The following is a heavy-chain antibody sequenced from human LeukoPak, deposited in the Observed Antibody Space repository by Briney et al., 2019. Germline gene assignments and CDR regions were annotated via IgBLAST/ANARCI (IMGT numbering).Heavy chain of an antibody. CDR3: ARASTSDAFDI. Sequence: GGSLRLSCAASGFTFSSYAMHWVRQSPGKGLEWVAVISYDGSNKYYAASVKGRFTISRDNYKNTLYLQMNSLRAEDTAVYYCARASTSDAFDIWGQGTMVTVSS. CDR2: ISYDGSNK. CDR1: GFTFSSYA. V-gene: IGHV3-30-3*01. D-gene: IGHD6-6*01. J-gene: IGHJ3*02.